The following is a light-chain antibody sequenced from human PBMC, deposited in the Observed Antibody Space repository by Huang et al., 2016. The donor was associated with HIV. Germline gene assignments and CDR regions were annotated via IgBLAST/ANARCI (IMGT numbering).Light chain of an antibody. CDR3: QQYYNTTLS. Sequence: DIQMTQSPSSLSASVGDRVTITCRASRGISNSLAWYQQQPGKAPKLLLYAASRLQGGVPSRFSGSGSRTDYTLTISSLQPEDSATYYCQQYYNTTLSFGGGTKMDI. V-gene: IGKV1-NL1*01. CDR1: RGISNS. CDR2: AAS. J-gene: IGKJ4*01.